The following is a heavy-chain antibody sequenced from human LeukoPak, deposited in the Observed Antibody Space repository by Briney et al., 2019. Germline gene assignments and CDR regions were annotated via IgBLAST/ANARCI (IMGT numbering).Heavy chain of an antibody. V-gene: IGHV3-23*01. CDR1: AFTFSSYA. D-gene: IGHD6-13*01. CDR3: AKDGEQQLIRGYFDY. Sequence: GGSLRLSCAASAFTFSSYAMSWVRQAPGKGLEWVSVISGSGGSTFYADSVKGRFTISRDNSKNTLYLQMNSLRGEDTAIYYCAKDGEQQLIRGYFDYWGQGALVTVSS. CDR2: ISGSGGST. J-gene: IGHJ4*02.